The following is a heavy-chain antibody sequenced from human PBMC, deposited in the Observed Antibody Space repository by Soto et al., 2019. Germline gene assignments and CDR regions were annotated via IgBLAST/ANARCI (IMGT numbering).Heavy chain of an antibody. CDR1: GDSLSSGGYY. CDR3: ARDEGAQFDWYFDL. J-gene: IGHJ2*01. V-gene: IGHV4-31*03. CDR2: TSYSWST. Sequence: QVQLQESGPGLVKPSQTLSLTCSVSGDSLSSGGYYWNWIRQLPGKGLEWIGYTSYSWSTYYNPSLNSRATISVDTSKNQFSLKLTSVTAADTALYYCARDEGAQFDWYFDLWVRGTLVTVAS.